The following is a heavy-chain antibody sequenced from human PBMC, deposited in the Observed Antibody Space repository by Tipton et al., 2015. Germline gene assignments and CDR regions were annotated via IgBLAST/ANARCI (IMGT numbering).Heavy chain of an antibody. CDR2: VYTGGNT. CDR3: ARDQAFDV. J-gene: IGHJ3*01. Sequence: VQLVQSGGGVVQPGRSLRLSCEVSGFTVNPYTMYWVRQAPGGGLEWVSRVYTGGNTQYADSVRGRFTISRDTSKNMVYLQMNNMRTDDTAVYYCARDQAFDVWGQGTMVTVSS. CDR1: GFTVNPYT. V-gene: IGHV3-53*01.